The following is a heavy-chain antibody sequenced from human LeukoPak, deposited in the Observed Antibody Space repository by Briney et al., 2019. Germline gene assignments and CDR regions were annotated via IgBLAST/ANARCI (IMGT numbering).Heavy chain of an antibody. V-gene: IGHV3-30*18. D-gene: IGHD6-13*01. CDR3: AKDQYGQQLEGPHPLIGFDY. Sequence: GRSLRLSCAASGFTFSSYGMHWVRQAPGKGLEWLAVISYDGSNKYYADSVKGRFTISRDNSKNTLYLQMNSLRTDDTAVYYCAKDQYGQQLEGPHPLIGFDYWGQGTLVTVSS. CDR2: ISYDGSNK. J-gene: IGHJ4*02. CDR1: GFTFSSYG.